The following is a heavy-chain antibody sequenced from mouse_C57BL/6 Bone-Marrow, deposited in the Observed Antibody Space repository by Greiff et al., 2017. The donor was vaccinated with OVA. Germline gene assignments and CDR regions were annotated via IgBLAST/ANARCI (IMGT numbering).Heavy chain of an antibody. J-gene: IGHJ4*01. V-gene: IGHV2-2*01. CDR1: GFSLTSYG. CDR2: IWSGGST. CDR3: ARSSFITTVVSPYYAMDY. D-gene: IGHD1-1*01. Sequence: VQLQQSGPGLVQPSQSLSITCTVSGFSLTSYGVHWVRQSPGKGLEWLGVIWSGGSTDYNAAFISRLSISKDNSKSQVFFKMNSLQADDTAIYYCARSSFITTVVSPYYAMDYWGQGTSVTVSS.